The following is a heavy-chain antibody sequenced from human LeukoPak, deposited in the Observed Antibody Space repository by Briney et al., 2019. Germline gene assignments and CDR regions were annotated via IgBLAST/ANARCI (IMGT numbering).Heavy chain of an antibody. CDR2: ISSSGSTI. CDR3: ASPGYYYDSSGYWY. J-gene: IGHJ4*02. CDR1: GFTFSSYE. Sequence: GGSLRLSCAASGFTFSSYEMNWVRQAPGKGLEWVSYISSSGSTIYYADSVKGRFTISRDNAKNSLYLQMNSLRAEDTAVYYCASPGYYYDSSGYWYWGQGTPVTVSS. D-gene: IGHD3-22*01. V-gene: IGHV3-48*03.